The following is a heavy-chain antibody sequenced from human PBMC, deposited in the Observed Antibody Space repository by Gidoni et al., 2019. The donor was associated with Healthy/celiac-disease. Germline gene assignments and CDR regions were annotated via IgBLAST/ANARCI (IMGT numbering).Heavy chain of an antibody. CDR2: INHSGST. CDR3: ARGHCSSTSCYAGGWFDP. D-gene: IGHD2-2*01. Sequence: QVQLQQWGAGLLTPSETLSLTCAVSGGSFSGYYWSWIRPPPGKGLEWIGEINHSGSTNYNPSLKSRVTISVDTSKNQFSLKLSSVTAADTAVYYCARGHCSSTSCYAGGWFDPWGQGTLVTVSS. V-gene: IGHV4-34*01. CDR1: GGSFSGYY. J-gene: IGHJ5*02.